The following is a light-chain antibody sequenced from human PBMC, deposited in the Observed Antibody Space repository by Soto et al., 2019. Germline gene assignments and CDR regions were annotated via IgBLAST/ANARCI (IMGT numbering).Light chain of an antibody. CDR1: QTISSW. Sequence: IQMSPSPSTRCASVGDRVTITCRASQTISSWLAWYQQKPGKAPNLLIYKASSLESGVPSRFSGSGSGTEFTLTISSLQPDDFATYYCQPYNSYSRTFGQGTKVDIK. CDR3: QPYNSYSRT. CDR2: KAS. J-gene: IGKJ1*01. V-gene: IGKV1-5*03.